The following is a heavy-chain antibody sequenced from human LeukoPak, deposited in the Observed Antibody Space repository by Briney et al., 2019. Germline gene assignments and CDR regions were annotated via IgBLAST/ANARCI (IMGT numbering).Heavy chain of an antibody. CDR2: INPNTGGT. CDR3: AREGAGGSWAGY. Sequence: ASVKVSCKASGYTFTVYYMHWVRQAPGQGLEWVGWINPNTGGTSYAQKFQGRVTVTRDTSITTAYMELSRLTSDDTAVYYCAREGAGGSWAGYWGQGTLVTVSS. D-gene: IGHD1-26*01. CDR1: GYTFTVYY. J-gene: IGHJ4*02. V-gene: IGHV1-2*02.